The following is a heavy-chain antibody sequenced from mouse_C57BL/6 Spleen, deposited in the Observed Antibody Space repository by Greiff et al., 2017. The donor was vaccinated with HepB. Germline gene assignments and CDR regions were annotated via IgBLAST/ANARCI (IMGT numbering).Heavy chain of an antibody. CDR2: IYPGDGDN. D-gene: IGHD1-1*01. V-gene: IGHV1-82*01. CDR1: GYAFSSSW. CDR3: ARRDYYGSSWGSMYY. J-gene: IGHJ4*01. Sequence: VQLQQSGPELVKPGASVKISCKASGYAFSSSWMNWVKQRPGKGLEWIGRIYPGDGDNNYNGKFKGKATLTADKSSSTAYMQLSSLTSEAAAVYFCARRDYYGSSWGSMYYWGPGTSVTVSS.